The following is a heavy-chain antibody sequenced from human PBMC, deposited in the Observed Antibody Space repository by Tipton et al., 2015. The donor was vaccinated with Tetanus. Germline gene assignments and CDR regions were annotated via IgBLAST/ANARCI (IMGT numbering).Heavy chain of an antibody. J-gene: IGHJ6*02. V-gene: IGHV4-61*01. Sequence: TLSLTCTVSGGSISSGTYYWGWIRQPPGRGLEWIGYVHYSGRTNKSPSLKSRVTLSIDKSKNQFSVRLTSVTAADTAVYYCARDRGVRGGYYYYHGMDVWGQGTTVTVSS. CDR2: VHYSGRT. CDR1: GGSISSGTYY. CDR3: ARDRGVRGGYYYYHGMDV. D-gene: IGHD3-10*01.